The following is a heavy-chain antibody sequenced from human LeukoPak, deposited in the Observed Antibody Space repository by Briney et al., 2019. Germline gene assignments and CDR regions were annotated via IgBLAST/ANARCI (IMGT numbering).Heavy chain of an antibody. CDR2: INPNSGGT. CDR1: GSTFTSYA. J-gene: IGHJ6*03. Sequence: ASVKVSCKASGSTFTSYAMNWVRQAPGQGLEWMGWINPNSGGTNYAQKFQGRVTMTRDTSISTAYMELSRLRSDDTAVYYCARDPLGYCSGGSCYREDYYYYYMDVWGKGTTVTISS. CDR3: ARDPLGYCSGGSCYREDYYYYYMDV. V-gene: IGHV1-2*02. D-gene: IGHD2-15*01.